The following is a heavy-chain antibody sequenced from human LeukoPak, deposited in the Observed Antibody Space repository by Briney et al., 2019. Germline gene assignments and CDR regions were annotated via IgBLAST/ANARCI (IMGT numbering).Heavy chain of an antibody. D-gene: IGHD6-6*01. J-gene: IGHJ5*02. V-gene: IGHV1-18*01. CDR3: AAYSSSGWFDP. Sequence: ASVKVSCKASGYTFTSYGISWVRQAPGQGLEWMGWISAYNGNTNYAQKLQGRVTMTEDTSTDTAYMELSSLRSEDTAVYYCAAYSSSGWFDPWGQGTLVTVSS. CDR2: ISAYNGNT. CDR1: GYTFTSYG.